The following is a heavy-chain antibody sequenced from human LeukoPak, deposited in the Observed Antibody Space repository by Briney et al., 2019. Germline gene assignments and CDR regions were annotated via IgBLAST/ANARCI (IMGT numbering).Heavy chain of an antibody. Sequence: ASVTVSFKASGYTFTSYDINWVRQATGQGLVWMGWMNPNSGNTGYAQKFQGRVTMTRNTSISTAYMELSSLRSEDTAVYYCARRCSSTSCLLYYYYYGMDVWGQGTTVTVSS. CDR2: MNPNSGNT. V-gene: IGHV1-8*01. J-gene: IGHJ6*02. CDR1: GYTFTSYD. D-gene: IGHD2-2*01. CDR3: ARRCSSTSCLLYYYYYGMDV.